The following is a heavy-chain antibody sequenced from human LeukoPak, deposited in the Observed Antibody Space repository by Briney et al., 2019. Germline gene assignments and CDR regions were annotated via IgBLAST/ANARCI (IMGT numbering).Heavy chain of an antibody. CDR2: IWYDGSKE. Sequence: PGGSLRLSCATSGFTFSNYGFHRVRQAPGKGLEWVAVIWYDGSKEYYVDSVKGRFIISRDSSKNMVYLQMSSLRVEDTAVYYCARESAGISSDIWGQGTMVTVSS. V-gene: IGHV3-33*01. CDR1: GFTFSNYG. D-gene: IGHD2-15*01. J-gene: IGHJ3*02. CDR3: ARESAGISSDI.